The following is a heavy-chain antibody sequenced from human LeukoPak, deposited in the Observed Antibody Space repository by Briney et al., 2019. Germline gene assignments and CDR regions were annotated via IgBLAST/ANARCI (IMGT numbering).Heavy chain of an antibody. Sequence: GGSLRLSCAASGFTVSSNYMSWVRQAPGKGLEWVSAISGSGGSTYYADSVKGRFTISRDNSKNTLYLQMNSLRAEDTAVYYCAKLGSYYYDSSSDWGQGTLVTVSS. CDR1: GFTVSSNY. CDR2: ISGSGGST. D-gene: IGHD3-22*01. V-gene: IGHV3-23*01. J-gene: IGHJ4*02. CDR3: AKLGSYYYDSSSD.